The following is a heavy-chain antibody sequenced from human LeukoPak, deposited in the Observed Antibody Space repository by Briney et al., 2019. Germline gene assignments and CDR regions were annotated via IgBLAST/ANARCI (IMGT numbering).Heavy chain of an antibody. D-gene: IGHD6-13*01. Sequence: SETLSLTCTVSGGSISSSSYYWGWIRHPPGKGLEWIGSIYYSRSTYYNPSLKSRVTISADTSKNQFSLKLSSVTAADTAVYYCARRIAAAVRYFDYWGQGTLVTVSS. V-gene: IGHV4-39*01. CDR3: ARRIAAAVRYFDY. CDR2: IYYSRST. CDR1: GGSISSSSYY. J-gene: IGHJ4*02.